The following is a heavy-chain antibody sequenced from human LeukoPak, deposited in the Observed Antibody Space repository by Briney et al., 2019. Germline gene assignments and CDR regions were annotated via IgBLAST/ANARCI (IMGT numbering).Heavy chain of an antibody. D-gene: IGHD2-15*01. CDR3: AVYAPGYCSGGSCYSVIDFFDY. Sequence: GASVKVSCKASGYTFTSYGISWVRQAPGQGLEWMGWISAYNGNTNYAQKLQGRVTMTTDTSTSTAYMELRSLRSDDTAVYYCAVYAPGYCSGGSCYSVIDFFDYWGQGTLVTVSS. CDR1: GYTFTSYG. CDR2: ISAYNGNT. J-gene: IGHJ4*02. V-gene: IGHV1-18*01.